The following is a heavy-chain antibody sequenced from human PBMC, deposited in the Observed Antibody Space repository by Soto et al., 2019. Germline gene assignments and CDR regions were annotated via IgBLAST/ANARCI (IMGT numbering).Heavy chain of an antibody. Sequence: PGESLKLSCPGSGYRFSTYWIAWVRQMPGKGLEWMGIIYPGDSDTRYSPSFQGQVTISADTSTKTAYLQWSSLKASDTAIYYCARLPQFPWFGALTSRAYYFNDWGPGTLVTVSS. CDR2: IYPGDSDT. V-gene: IGHV5-51*01. CDR3: ARLPQFPWFGALTSRAYYFND. D-gene: IGHD3-10*01. J-gene: IGHJ4*02. CDR1: GYRFSTYW.